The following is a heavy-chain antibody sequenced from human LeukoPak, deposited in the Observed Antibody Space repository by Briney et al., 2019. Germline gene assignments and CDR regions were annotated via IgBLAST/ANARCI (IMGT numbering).Heavy chain of an antibody. J-gene: IGHJ5*02. V-gene: IGHV3-66*01. CDR3: AGGPKQQLLWGRASNGFDP. CDR1: GFIFSNKY. Sequence: WASLRLSCAASGFIFSNKYMGWVRQAPGKGLEWFSVIYNGGSTDYADSVKGRFTISRDTSKNMLYLQMNSLKAEDTAVYYCAGGPKQQLLWGRASNGFDPWGQGTLVTVSS. CDR2: IYNGGST. D-gene: IGHD2-2*01.